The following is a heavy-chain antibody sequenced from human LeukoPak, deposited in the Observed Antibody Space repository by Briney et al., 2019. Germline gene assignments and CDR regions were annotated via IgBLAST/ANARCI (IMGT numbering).Heavy chain of an antibody. J-gene: IGHJ4*02. CDR3: ARDLMDIVVVPAAVYYFDY. D-gene: IGHD2-2*03. Sequence: GGSLRLSCAASGFTFSSYSMSWVRQAPGKGLEWVAVIWYDGSNKYYADSVKGRFTISRDNSKNTLYLQMNSLRAEDTAVYYCARDLMDIVVVPAAVYYFDYWGQGTLVTVSS. V-gene: IGHV3-33*08. CDR1: GFTFSSYS. CDR2: IWYDGSNK.